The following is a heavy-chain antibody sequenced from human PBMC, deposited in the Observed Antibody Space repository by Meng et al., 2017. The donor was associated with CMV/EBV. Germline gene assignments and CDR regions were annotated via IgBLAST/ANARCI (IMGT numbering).Heavy chain of an antibody. CDR2: ISSSSSYI. J-gene: IGHJ5*02. Sequence: GESLKISCAASGFTFSSYSMNWVRQAPGKGLEWVSSISSSSSYIYYADSVEGRFTISRDNAKNSLYLQMNSLRAEDTAVYYCARDLELRPWFDPWGQGTLVTVSS. CDR3: ARDLELRPWFDP. V-gene: IGHV3-21*01. CDR1: GFTFSSYS. D-gene: IGHD1-7*01.